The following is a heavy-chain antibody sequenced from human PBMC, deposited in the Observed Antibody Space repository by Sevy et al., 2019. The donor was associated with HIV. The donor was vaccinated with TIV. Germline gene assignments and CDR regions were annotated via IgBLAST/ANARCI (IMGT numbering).Heavy chain of an antibody. Sequence: GESLKISCKGSGYSFTSYWSGWVRQMPGKGLEWMGIIYPGDSDTRYSPSFQGQVTISTDKSISTAYLQWSSLKASETAMYYCARKPTLYYDSSGYYYDPFDYWGQGTLVTVSS. CDR3: ARKPTLYYDSSGYYYDPFDY. CDR2: IYPGDSDT. D-gene: IGHD3-22*01. V-gene: IGHV5-51*01. J-gene: IGHJ4*02. CDR1: GYSFTSYW.